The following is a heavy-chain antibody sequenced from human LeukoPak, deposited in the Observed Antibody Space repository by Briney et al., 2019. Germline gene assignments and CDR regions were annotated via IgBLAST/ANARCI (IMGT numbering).Heavy chain of an antibody. J-gene: IGHJ4*02. Sequence: GGSLRLSCAASGFTFSSYGMHWVRQAPGKGLEWVAFIRSDETNKYYADSVKGRFTISRDNSKNTLYLQMNSLRAEDTAVYYCAKAERWLLITLDCWGQGTLVTVSS. V-gene: IGHV3-30*02. CDR3: AKAERWLLITLDC. D-gene: IGHD5-24*01. CDR1: GFTFSSYG. CDR2: IRSDETNK.